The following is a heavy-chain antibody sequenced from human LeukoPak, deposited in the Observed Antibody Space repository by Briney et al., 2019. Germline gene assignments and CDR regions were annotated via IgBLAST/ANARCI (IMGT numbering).Heavy chain of an antibody. CDR2: IYYSGST. Sequence: PSETLSLTCTVSGGSISSSSYYWGWIRQPPGKGLEWIGSIYYSGSTYYNPSLKSRVTISVDKSKNQFSLKLSSVTAADTAVYYCARGKELSTNWFDPWGQGTLVTVSS. CDR3: ARGKELSTNWFDP. J-gene: IGHJ5*02. V-gene: IGHV4-39*07. D-gene: IGHD3-16*02. CDR1: GGSISSSSYY.